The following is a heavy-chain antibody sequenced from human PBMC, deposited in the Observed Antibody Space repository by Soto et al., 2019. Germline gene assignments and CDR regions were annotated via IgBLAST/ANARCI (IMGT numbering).Heavy chain of an antibody. CDR3: AHSVVAGLGYYFDY. J-gene: IGHJ4*02. Sequence: QITLKESSPTLVKPTQTLTLTCTFSGFSLSTTRVAVGWIRQPPGKALEWLALIYWDDDKRYSPFLKSRLTITKDTSKNQVVLTMTTMDPVDTATYYCAHSVVAGLGYYFDYWGQGTLVTVSS. CDR1: GFSLSTTRVA. D-gene: IGHD6-19*01. V-gene: IGHV2-5*02. CDR2: IYWDDDK.